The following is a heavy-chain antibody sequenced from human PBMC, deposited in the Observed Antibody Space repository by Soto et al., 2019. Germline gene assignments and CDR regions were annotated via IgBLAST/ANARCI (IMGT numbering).Heavy chain of an antibody. CDR2: ISGNGAGT. CDR1: GFTFDSYA. Sequence: EVKLLESGGGLAQPGGSLRLSCVGSGFTFDSYAISWVRQAPGKGLQWISAISGNGAGTDYAHSVKGRFTISRDNSKNTVHLQMNSLRAEDTALYYCAKDTVGGYSFWSGYYSDGREVWGQGTMVTVSS. J-gene: IGHJ3*01. D-gene: IGHD3-3*01. V-gene: IGHV3-23*01. CDR3: AKDTVGGYSFWSGYYSDGREV.